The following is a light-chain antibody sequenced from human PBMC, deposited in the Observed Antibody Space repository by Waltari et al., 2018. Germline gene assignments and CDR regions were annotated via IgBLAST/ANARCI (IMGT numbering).Light chain of an antibody. CDR2: RNN. Sequence: QSVLTQPPSASGTPGQRVTISCSGSSSNIGSNYLDWYQQLPGTAPTLLIYRNNQRPSGVPDRFSGSKSGTSASLAISGLRSEDEADYYCAAWDDSLSGRVFGGGTKLTVL. J-gene: IGLJ3*02. CDR1: SSNIGSNY. V-gene: IGLV1-47*01. CDR3: AAWDDSLSGRV.